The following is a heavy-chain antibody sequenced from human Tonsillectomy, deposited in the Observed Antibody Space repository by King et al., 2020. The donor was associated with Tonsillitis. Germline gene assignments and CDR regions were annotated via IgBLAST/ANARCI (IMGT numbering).Heavy chain of an antibody. Sequence: VQLVESGGGVVQPGRSLRLSCAASGFSFNMYGMHWVRQAPGKGLEWVAVIWYDGHNKEYGDSVKGRFTISRDNSRNTLYLQMDSLRAEDTAVYYCAQAMGPYSYDTSGSYHDYWGQGTLVTVSS. CDR2: IWYDGHNK. J-gene: IGHJ4*02. V-gene: IGHV3-33*06. CDR3: AQAMGPYSYDTSGSYHDY. CDR1: GFSFNMYG. D-gene: IGHD3-22*01.